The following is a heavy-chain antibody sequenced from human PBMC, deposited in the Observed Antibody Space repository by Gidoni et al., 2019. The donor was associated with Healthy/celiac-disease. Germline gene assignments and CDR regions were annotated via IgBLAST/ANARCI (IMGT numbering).Heavy chain of an antibody. V-gene: IGHV4-59*08. CDR2: IYYSGST. CDR1: GGSISSYY. Sequence: QVQLQESGPGLVTPSETLSPTCTVSGGSISSYYWSWIRQPPGKGLEWIGYIYYSGSTNYNPSLKSRVTISVDTSKNQFSLKLSSVTAADTAVYYCARHAGLRADFDYWGQGTLVTVSS. D-gene: IGHD4-17*01. J-gene: IGHJ4*02. CDR3: ARHAGLRADFDY.